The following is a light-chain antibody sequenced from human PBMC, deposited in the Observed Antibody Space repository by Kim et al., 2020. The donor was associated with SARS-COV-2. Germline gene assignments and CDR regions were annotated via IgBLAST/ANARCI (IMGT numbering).Light chain of an antibody. Sequence: SWSPGDGATLSCRASQSVGDFLAWYQQSPGQAPRLLIYDASKRATGIPARFGGSGSGTDFTLTISTLESEDSAIYYCQRSSWPITFGQGTRLEIK. J-gene: IGKJ5*01. V-gene: IGKV3-11*01. CDR3: QRSSWPIT. CDR2: DAS. CDR1: QSVGDF.